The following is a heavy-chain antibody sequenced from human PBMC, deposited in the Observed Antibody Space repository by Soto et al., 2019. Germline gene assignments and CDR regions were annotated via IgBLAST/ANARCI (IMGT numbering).Heavy chain of an antibody. CDR2: NDGGNGRT. V-gene: IGHV1-3*01. D-gene: IGHD7-27*01. CDR3: AREAGRTGDLDY. Sequence: QVQVVQSGAEVKKPGDSVKVCCRASGYTFTGHAIHWVRQAPGQSLEWMGWNDGGNGRTQYAQRFQGRVTLTRDTSAITAYMELRSLTSEDTAVYYCAREAGRTGDLDYWGQGTLVTVSS. CDR1: GYTFTGHA. J-gene: IGHJ4*02.